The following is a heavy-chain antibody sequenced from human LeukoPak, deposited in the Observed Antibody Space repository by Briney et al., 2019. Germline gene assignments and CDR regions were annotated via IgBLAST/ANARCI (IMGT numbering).Heavy chain of an antibody. CDR1: GYTFTSYY. CDR2: INPSGGST. CDR3: ARARPDYYGSGSYVDY. J-gene: IGHJ4*02. D-gene: IGHD3-10*01. Sequence: ASVKVSCKASGYTFTSYYMHWVRQAPGQGLEWMGIINPSGGSTSYAQKFQGRVTMTRDTSTSTVYMELSSLRSEDTAVYYCARARPDYYGSGSYVDYWGQGTLVTVSS. V-gene: IGHV1-46*01.